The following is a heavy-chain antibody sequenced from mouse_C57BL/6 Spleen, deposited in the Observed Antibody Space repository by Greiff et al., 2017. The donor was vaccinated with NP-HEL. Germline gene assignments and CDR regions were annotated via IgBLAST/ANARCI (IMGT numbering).Heavy chain of an antibody. CDR2: IWGVGST. CDR3: ASGTTVVPFAY. J-gene: IGHJ3*01. CDR1: GFSLTSYG. Sequence: VQGVESGPGLVAPSQSLSITCTVSGFSLTSYGVDWVRQSPGKGLEWLGVIWGVGSTNYNSALKSRLSISKDNSKSQVFLKMNSLQTDDTAMYYCASGTTVVPFAYWGQGTLVTVSA. D-gene: IGHD1-1*01. V-gene: IGHV2-6*01.